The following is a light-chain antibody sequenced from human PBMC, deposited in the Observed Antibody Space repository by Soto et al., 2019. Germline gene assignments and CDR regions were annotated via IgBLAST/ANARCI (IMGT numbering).Light chain of an antibody. J-gene: IGLJ3*02. CDR3: LLAYSGGRPV. CDR1: TGAVTSGHY. V-gene: IGLV7-46*01. Sequence: QAVVTQEPSLTVSPGGTVTLTCGSSTGAVTSGHYPYWFQQKPGQAPRTLIYDTSNKHSWTPARFSGSLLGGKAALTLSGAQPEDAAEYFCLLAYSGGRPVFGGGTKLTVL. CDR2: DTS.